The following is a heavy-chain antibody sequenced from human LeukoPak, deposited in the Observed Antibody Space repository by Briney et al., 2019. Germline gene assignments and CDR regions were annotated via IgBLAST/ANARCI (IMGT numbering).Heavy chain of an antibody. D-gene: IGHD3-3*01. V-gene: IGHV3-23*01. Sequence: SGGSLRLSCAASGFTFSSYAMSWVRQAPGKGLEWVSAISGSGGSTHYADSVKGRFTISRDNSKNTLYLQMNSLRAEDTAVYYCATHSDFWSGHFDYWGQGTLVTVSS. CDR1: GFTFSSYA. CDR2: ISGSGGST. CDR3: ATHSDFWSGHFDY. J-gene: IGHJ4*02.